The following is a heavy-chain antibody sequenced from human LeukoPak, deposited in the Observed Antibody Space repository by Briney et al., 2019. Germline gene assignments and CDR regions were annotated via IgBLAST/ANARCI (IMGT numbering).Heavy chain of an antibody. CDR1: GFTFSSYA. Sequence: PGRSLRLSCAASGFTFSSYAMHWVRQAPGKGLEWVAVISYDGSNKYYADSVKGRFTISRDNSKNTLYLQMNSLRAEDTAVYYCARDLKMATTRNGMDVRGQGTTVTVSS. D-gene: IGHD5-12*01. J-gene: IGHJ6*02. CDR3: ARDLKMATTRNGMDV. V-gene: IGHV3-30-3*01. CDR2: ISYDGSNK.